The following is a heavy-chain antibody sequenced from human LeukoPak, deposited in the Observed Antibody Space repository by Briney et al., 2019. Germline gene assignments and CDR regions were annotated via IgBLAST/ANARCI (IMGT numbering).Heavy chain of an antibody. D-gene: IGHD3-22*01. V-gene: IGHV4-59*01. CDR1: GASISYYY. CDR2: IYYTGTT. J-gene: IGHJ2*01. CDR3: ARDYDSSGCRYFDV. Sequence: SETLSLTCTVSGASISYYYRSWIRQPPGKGLEWIGYIYYTGTTKYNPSLTSRVTISVDTSKSQFSLKLSSVTAADTAVYYCARDYDSSGCRYFDVWGRGTLVTVSS.